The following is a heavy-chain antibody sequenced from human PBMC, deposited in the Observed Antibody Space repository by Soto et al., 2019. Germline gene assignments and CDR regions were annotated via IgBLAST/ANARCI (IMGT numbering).Heavy chain of an antibody. CDR3: ARAGPPYYYYMDV. V-gene: IGHV4-34*01. CDR2: INHSGST. D-gene: IGHD7-27*01. CDR1: GGSFSGYY. Sequence: PSETLSLTCAVYGGSFSGYYWSWIRQPPGKGLEWIGEINHSGSTNYNPSLKSRVTISVDTSKNQFSLKLSSVTAADTAVYYCARAGPPYYYYMDVWGKGTMVTVSS. J-gene: IGHJ6*03.